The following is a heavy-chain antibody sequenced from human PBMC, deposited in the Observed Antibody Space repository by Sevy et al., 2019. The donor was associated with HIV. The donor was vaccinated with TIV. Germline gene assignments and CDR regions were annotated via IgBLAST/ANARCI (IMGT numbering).Heavy chain of an antibody. J-gene: IGHJ4*02. V-gene: IGHV4-39*01. D-gene: IGHD3-3*01. Sequence: SETLSLTCSVSGGSISKIGNYWGWVRQPPGEGLEWIGDIFHTGKTNYNPSLKSRVTISLDTSKNQFSLKLSSVTAADTAVYYCAKIYDYWGPRALVTVSS. CDR1: GGSISKIGNY. CDR3: AKIYDY. CDR2: IFHTGKT.